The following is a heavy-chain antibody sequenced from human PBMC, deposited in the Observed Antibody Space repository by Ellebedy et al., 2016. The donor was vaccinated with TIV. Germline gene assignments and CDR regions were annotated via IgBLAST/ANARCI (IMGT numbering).Heavy chain of an antibody. CDR2: INGDGRST. D-gene: IGHD3-10*01. V-gene: IGHV3-74*01. J-gene: IGHJ4*01. CDR3: ARDMDAH. CDR1: GFTFSTYW. Sequence: GESLKISCAASGFTFSTYWMHWVHPIPGKRLVWVARINGDGRSTSYADSVKGRFTISRDNAKNTLYLQMTSLRAEDTAVYYCARDMDAHWGQGTLVTVSS.